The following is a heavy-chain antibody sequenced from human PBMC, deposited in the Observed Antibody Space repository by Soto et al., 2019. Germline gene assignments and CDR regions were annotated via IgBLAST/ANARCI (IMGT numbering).Heavy chain of an antibody. CDR1: GYTFTSYG. CDR3: ARDGVDTATCYDYGMDV. D-gene: IGHD5-18*01. J-gene: IGHJ6*04. CDR2: ISAYNGNT. V-gene: IGHV1-18*01. Sequence: QVQLVQSGAEVKKPGASVKVSCKASGYTFTSYGISWVRQAPGQGLEWMGWISAYNGNTNYAQKLQGRVPMTTDTSTATAYMELRGQRSDDTAVDYCARDGVDTATCYDYGMDVWGKGTTVTVSS.